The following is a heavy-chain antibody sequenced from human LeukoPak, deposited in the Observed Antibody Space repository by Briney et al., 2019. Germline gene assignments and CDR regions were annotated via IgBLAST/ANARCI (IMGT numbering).Heavy chain of an antibody. Sequence: GGSLRLSCAASGNYWMHWVRQAPGKGLVWVSHINGDGSWTTYADSVKGRFTISKDNAKNTVYLQMNNLRAEDTAVYYCVSFYETYWGRGTLATVSS. V-gene: IGHV3-74*01. D-gene: IGHD2-2*01. CDR1: GNYW. J-gene: IGHJ4*02. CDR3: VSFYETY. CDR2: INGDGSWT.